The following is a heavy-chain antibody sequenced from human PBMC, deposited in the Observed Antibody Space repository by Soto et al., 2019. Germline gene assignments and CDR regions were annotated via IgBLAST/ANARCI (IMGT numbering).Heavy chain of an antibody. CDR1: GITFSGFW. CDR2: VDSAGSGT. J-gene: IGHJ4*02. Sequence: GGSLRLSCVASGITFSGFWMHWGRQVPGKGLVWVARVDSAGSGTSYADFVKGRFTISRDNAKDTLSLQMDSLRVEDTAVYYCATVFEHWGQG. V-gene: IGHV3-74*01. CDR3: ATVFEH.